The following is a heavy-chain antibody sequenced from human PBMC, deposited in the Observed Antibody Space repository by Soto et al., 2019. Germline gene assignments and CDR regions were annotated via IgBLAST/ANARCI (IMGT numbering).Heavy chain of an antibody. CDR2: IYYSGST. V-gene: IGHV4-39*07. Sequence: SETLSLTCTVSGGSISSSSYYWGWIRQPPGKGLEWIGSIYYSGSTYYNPSLKSRVTISVDTSKNQFSLKLSSVTAADTAVYYCARERKGYSYGYDYWGQGTLVTVSS. J-gene: IGHJ4*02. D-gene: IGHD5-18*01. CDR3: ARERKGYSYGYDY. CDR1: GGSISSSSYY.